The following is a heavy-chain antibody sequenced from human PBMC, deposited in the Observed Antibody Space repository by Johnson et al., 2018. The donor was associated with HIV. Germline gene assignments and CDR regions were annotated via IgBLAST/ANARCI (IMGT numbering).Heavy chain of an antibody. CDR1: GFNFDVYA. Sequence: VQLVESGGDLVQPGRSLKLACAASGFNFDVYAMHWVRQVLGKGLEWVSTISWNSGTIRYADSVKGRFTISRDNSKNTLYLQMNSLRAEDTAVYYCAKDLSEGELGHAFDIWGQGTMVTVSS. CDR3: AKDLSEGELGHAFDI. CDR2: ISWNSGTI. V-gene: IGHV3-9*01. D-gene: IGHD1-26*01. J-gene: IGHJ3*02.